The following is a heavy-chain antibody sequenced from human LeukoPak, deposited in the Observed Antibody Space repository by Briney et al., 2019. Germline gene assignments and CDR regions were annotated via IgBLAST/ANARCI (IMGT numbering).Heavy chain of an antibody. CDR3: TSDRVGATSPFDY. J-gene: IGHJ4*02. V-gene: IGHV3-49*04. Sequence: SLRLSCTLSLLTPSEYTIGAVCQAPGKGLEWVGFIRSRPYGGTTKYAASVEGRFTTSRDDSKSIAFLQMNSLKTEDTAVYYCTSDRVGATSPFDYWGQGTLVTVSS. D-gene: IGHD1-26*01. CDR2: IRSRPYGGTT. CDR1: LLTPSEYT.